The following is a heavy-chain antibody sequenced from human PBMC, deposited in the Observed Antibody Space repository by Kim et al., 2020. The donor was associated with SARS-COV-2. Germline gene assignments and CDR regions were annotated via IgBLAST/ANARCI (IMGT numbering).Heavy chain of an antibody. V-gene: IGHV4-31*02. Sequence: SNPSLRSRLAVSSDASKNQFSLTLNAVTAADTAVYYCARDLLSASVFEIWGPGTMVTVSS. D-gene: IGHD2-8*02. CDR3: ARDLLSASVFEI. J-gene: IGHJ3*02.